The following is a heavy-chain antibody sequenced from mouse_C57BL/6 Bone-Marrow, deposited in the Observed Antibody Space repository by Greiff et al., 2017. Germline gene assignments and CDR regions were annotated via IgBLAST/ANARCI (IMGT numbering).Heavy chain of an antibody. V-gene: IGHV5-17*01. CDR2: ISSGSSTI. CDR1: GFTFSDYG. D-gene: IGHD2-1*01. J-gene: IGHJ4*01. Sequence: EVKLMESGGGLVKPGGSLKLSCAASGFTFSDYGMHWVRQAPEKGLEWVAYISSGSSTIYYADTVKGRFTISRDNAKNTLFLQMTSLRSEDTAMYYCARISTMVRYAMDYWGQGTSVTVSS. CDR3: ARISTMVRYAMDY.